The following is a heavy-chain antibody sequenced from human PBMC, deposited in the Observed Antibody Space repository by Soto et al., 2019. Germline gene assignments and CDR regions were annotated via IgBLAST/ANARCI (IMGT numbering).Heavy chain of an antibody. Sequence: GGSMRLSCAASGFTFSSYAMSWVRQAPGKGLEWVSAISGSGGSTYYADSVKGRFTISRDNSKNTLYLQMNSLRAEDTAVYYCANSPSSPGELEYFQHWGQGTLVTVSS. D-gene: IGHD6-13*01. J-gene: IGHJ1*01. CDR3: ANSPSSPGELEYFQH. V-gene: IGHV3-23*01. CDR2: ISGSGGST. CDR1: GFTFSSYA.